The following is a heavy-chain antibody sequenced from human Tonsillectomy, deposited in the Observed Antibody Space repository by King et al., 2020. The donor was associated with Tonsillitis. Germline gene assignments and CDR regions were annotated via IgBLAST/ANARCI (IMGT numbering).Heavy chain of an antibody. V-gene: IGHV3-21*01. D-gene: IGHD5-18*01. Sequence: VQLVESGGGLVKPGGSLRLSCAASGFTFSSYSMNWVRQAPGKGLEWVSSISSSSSYIYYADSVKGRFTISRDNTKNSLYLQINSLRAEDTAVYYCARSTYYSYGYVYWGQGTLVTVSS. CDR2: ISSSSSYI. CDR3: ARSTYYSYGYVY. J-gene: IGHJ4*02. CDR1: GFTFSSYS.